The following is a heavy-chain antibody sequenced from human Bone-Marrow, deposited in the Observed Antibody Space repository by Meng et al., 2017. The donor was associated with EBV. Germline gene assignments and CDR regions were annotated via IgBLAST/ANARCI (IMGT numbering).Heavy chain of an antibody. CDR2: IYYSGTT. J-gene: IGHJ4*02. V-gene: IGHV4-4*02. CDR3: ARGSIKSGSYSIDS. CDR1: GGSISTNFW. D-gene: IGHD1-26*01. Sequence: HVQRHEQGHGPVMASGTLSLTCAVSGGSISTNFWWSWVRQSPGKGLEWIGEIYYSGTTTYNPSLKSRVTISVDKSKNQFSLKLTSVTAADTAVYYCARGSIKSGSYSIDSWGQGILVTVSS.